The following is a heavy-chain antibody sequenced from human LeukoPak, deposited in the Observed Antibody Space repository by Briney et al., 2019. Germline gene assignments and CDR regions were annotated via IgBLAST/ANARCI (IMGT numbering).Heavy chain of an antibody. CDR1: GGSIGNFY. Sequence: SETLSLTCTVSGGSIGNFYWNWIRQSPGKGLEWIGYIYYSGTTNYNPSLKSRVTISLGMSSNQFSLRLDSVTAADTAVYYCARQGVATAIDYWGQGTLVTVSS. CDR2: IYYSGTT. D-gene: IGHD2-21*02. CDR3: ARQGVATAIDY. V-gene: IGHV4-59*01. J-gene: IGHJ4*02.